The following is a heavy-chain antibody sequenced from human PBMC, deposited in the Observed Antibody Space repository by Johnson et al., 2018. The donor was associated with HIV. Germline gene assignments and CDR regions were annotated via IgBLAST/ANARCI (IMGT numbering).Heavy chain of an antibody. J-gene: IGHJ3*02. CDR3: AKLLVIYTYQDAFDI. V-gene: IGHV3-30*02. CDR2: IRYDGSNK. CDR1: GFTFSSYG. Sequence: HVQLVESGGGVVQPGGSLRLSCAASGFTFSSYGMHWVRQAPGKGLEWVAFIRYDGSNKYYADSVKGRFTISRDNSKNTLYLQMNSLRAEDTAVYYCAKLLVIYTYQDAFDIWGQGTMVTVSS. D-gene: IGHD2-2*01.